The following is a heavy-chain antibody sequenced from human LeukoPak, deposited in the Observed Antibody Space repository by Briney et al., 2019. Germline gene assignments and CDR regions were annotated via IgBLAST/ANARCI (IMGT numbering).Heavy chain of an antibody. CDR1: GFTFSSYA. CDR3: ARRGDILTGSAVVDY. D-gene: IGHD3-9*01. V-gene: IGHV3-30*14. CDR2: ISYDGSNK. Sequence: GGSLRLSCAASGFTFSSYAMHWVRQAPGKGLEWVAVISYDGSNKYYADSVKGRFTISRDNSKNTLYLEMNSLRAEDTAVYYCARRGDILTGSAVVDYWGQGTLVTVSS. J-gene: IGHJ4*02.